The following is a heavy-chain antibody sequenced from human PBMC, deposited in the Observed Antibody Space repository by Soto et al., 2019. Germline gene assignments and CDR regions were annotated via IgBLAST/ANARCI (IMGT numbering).Heavy chain of an antibody. J-gene: IGHJ6*02. D-gene: IGHD2-2*01. Sequence: GGSLRLSCAASGFTFSSYSMNWVRQAPGKGLEWVSYISSSSSTIYYADSVKGRFTISRDNSKNSLYLQMNSLRTEDTALYYCAKDIGFDIVVVPAARRRYYYYYGMDVWGQGTTVTVSS. CDR2: ISSSSSTI. CDR3: AKDIGFDIVVVPAARRRYYYYYGMDV. CDR1: GFTFSSYS. V-gene: IGHV3-48*04.